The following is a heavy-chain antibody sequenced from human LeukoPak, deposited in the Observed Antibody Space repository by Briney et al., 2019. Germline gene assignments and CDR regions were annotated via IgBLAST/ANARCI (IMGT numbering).Heavy chain of an antibody. J-gene: IGHJ4*02. D-gene: IGHD2-15*01. V-gene: IGHV4-39*01. Sequence: SETPSLTCTVSGGSISSSSYYWGWIRQPPGKGLEWIGSIYYSGSTYYNPSLKSRVTISVDTSKNQFSLKLSSVTAADTAVYYCARETVKYCSGGSCPSLDYWGQGTLVTVSS. CDR2: IYYSGST. CDR3: ARETVKYCSGGSCPSLDY. CDR1: GGSISSSSYY.